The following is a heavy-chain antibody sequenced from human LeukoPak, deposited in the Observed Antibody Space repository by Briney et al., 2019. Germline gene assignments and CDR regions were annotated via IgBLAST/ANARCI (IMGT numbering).Heavy chain of an antibody. CDR1: GFTFSRYS. CDR2: ITSSSSYI. D-gene: IGHD1-26*01. Sequence: GGSLRLSCAASGFTFSRYSMNWVRQAPGKGLEWVSSITSSSSYIYYADSLKGRFTISRDNAKNSLYLQMNSLRAEDTAVYYCARDRGSGSYDGFDYWGQGTLVTVSS. CDR3: ARDRGSGSYDGFDY. J-gene: IGHJ4*02. V-gene: IGHV3-21*01.